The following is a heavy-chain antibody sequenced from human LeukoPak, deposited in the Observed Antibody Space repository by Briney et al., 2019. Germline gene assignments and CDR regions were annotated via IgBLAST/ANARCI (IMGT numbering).Heavy chain of an antibody. CDR3: ARAARYSGYDYTDY. CDR1: GYTFTSYD. J-gene: IGHJ4*02. CDR2: MNPNSGNT. V-gene: IGHV1-8*03. D-gene: IGHD5-12*01. Sequence: ASVKVSCKASGYTFTSYDINWVRQATGQGLEWMGWMNPNSGNTGYAQKFQGRVTITRNTSISTAYMELSSLRSEDTAVYYCARAARYSGYDYTDYWGQGTLVTVSS.